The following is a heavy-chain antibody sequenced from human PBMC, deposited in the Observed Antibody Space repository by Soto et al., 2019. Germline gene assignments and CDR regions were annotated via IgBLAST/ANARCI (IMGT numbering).Heavy chain of an antibody. CDR3: ARHELGYCQGGGCPYYFDY. V-gene: IGHV4-59*08. CDR1: GGSISSYY. Sequence: SETLSLTCTVSGGSISSYYWSWIRQPPGKGLEWIGYINYNGETRYNPSLKSRLTVSVDTSENQFSLKLSSVTAADTAVYYFARHELGYCQGGGCPYYFDYWGQGTLVTVSS. CDR2: INYNGET. J-gene: IGHJ4*02. D-gene: IGHD2-15*01.